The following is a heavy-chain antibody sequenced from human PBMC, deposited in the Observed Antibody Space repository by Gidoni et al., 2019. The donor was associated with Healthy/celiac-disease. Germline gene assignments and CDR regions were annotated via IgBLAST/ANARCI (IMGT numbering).Heavy chain of an antibody. Sequence: QVQLVQSGAEVKKPGASVQVSCKASGYTFTSSYIHWVRQAPGQGLEWMGIINPSGGSTSYTQKFQGRVTMTRDTSTSTVYMELSSLRSEDTAVYYCARGRPGQLGVQYLNWFDPWGQGTLVTVSS. CDR1: GYTFTSSY. J-gene: IGHJ5*02. CDR2: INPSGGST. CDR3: ARGRPGQLGVQYLNWFDP. V-gene: IGHV1-46*01. D-gene: IGHD6-6*01.